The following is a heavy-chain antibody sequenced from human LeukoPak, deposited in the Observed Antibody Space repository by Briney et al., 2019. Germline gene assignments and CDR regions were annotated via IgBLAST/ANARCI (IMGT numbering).Heavy chain of an antibody. CDR2: ISSRGRTI. J-gene: IGHJ3*02. V-gene: IGHV3-11*01. D-gene: IGHD3/OR15-3a*01. Sequence: GGSLRLSCAASRFTFNDYYMSWIRQAPGKGLEWVSYISSRGRTIYYADSVKGRFTISRDNGENSLYLRMTSLRVEDTALYYCARGSDWNAFDSWGQGTVVTVSS. CDR1: RFTFNDYY. CDR3: ARGSDWNAFDS.